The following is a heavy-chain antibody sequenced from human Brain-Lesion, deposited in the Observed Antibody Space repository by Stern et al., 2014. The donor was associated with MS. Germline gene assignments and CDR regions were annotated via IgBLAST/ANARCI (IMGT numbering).Heavy chain of an antibody. CDR1: GGSISSGGYY. Sequence: QVQLVESGPGLVKPSQTLSLSCTVSGGSISSGGYYWSWIRQPAGKGLEWIGRIFNSGSTSYHPSPKSRGHQSTNTSKNHIHPVLTPMTAADTAVYYCARGRVVPGFQYYATDVWGQGTTVIVSS. D-gene: IGHD2-2*01. V-gene: IGHV4-61*02. J-gene: IGHJ6*02. CDR3: ARGRVVPGFQYYATDV. CDR2: IFNSGST.